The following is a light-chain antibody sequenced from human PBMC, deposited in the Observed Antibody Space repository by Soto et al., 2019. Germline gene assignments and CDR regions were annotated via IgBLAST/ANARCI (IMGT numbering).Light chain of an antibody. CDR1: QSVSSY. CDR2: GAS. V-gene: IGKV3-11*01. CDR3: QQRSNWPWT. J-gene: IGKJ1*01. Sequence: EIVLTQSPGTLSLSPGERATLSCRASQSVSSYLAWYQQKPGQAPRLLIYGASNRATGIPARFSGSGSGTDFTLTISSLEPEDFAVYYCQQRSNWPWTFGQGTKVDIK.